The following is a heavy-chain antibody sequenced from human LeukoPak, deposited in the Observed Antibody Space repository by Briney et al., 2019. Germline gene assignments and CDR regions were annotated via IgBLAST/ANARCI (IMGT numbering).Heavy chain of an antibody. CDR1: GFTFSSYG. D-gene: IGHD3-10*01. CDR3: ARDLGAYYGSGSSRGSLDP. V-gene: IGHV3-30*03. J-gene: IGHJ5*02. CDR2: ISYDGSNK. Sequence: PGGSLRLSCAASGFTFSSYGMHWVRQAPGKGLEWVAVISYDGSNKYYADSVKGRFTISRDNSKNTLYLQMNSLRAEDTAVYYCARDLGAYYGSGSSRGSLDPWGQGTLVTVSS.